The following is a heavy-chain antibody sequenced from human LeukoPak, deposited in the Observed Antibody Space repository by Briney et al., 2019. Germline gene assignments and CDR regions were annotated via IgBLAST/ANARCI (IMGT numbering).Heavy chain of an antibody. CDR2: ISTSSHTM. Sequence: GGSLRLSCAASGFIFSDYPMNWVRQAPGKGLEWVSYISTSSHTMYYADSVKGRFTISRDNAKNSLYLQMNSLRDEDTAVYSCARGGSGYGDYYYFYAMDVWGQGTTVTVSS. V-gene: IGHV3-48*02. CDR3: ARGGSGYGDYYYFYAMDV. D-gene: IGHD3-22*01. J-gene: IGHJ6*02. CDR1: GFIFSDYP.